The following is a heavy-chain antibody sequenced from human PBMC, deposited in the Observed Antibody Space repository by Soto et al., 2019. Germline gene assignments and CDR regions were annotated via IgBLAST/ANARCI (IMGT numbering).Heavy chain of an antibody. V-gene: IGHV5-10-1*01. CDR2: IDPSDSYA. J-gene: IGHJ5*02. CDR3: ARHKAFYYDSSGA. D-gene: IGHD3-22*01. Sequence: GESLKISCKGSGYSFTSYWISWVRQMPAKGLEWMGRIDPSDSYANYSPSFQGHVTFSADKSISTAYLQWSSLRASDTAMYYCARHKAFYYDSSGAWGQGTLVTVSS. CDR1: GYSFTSYW.